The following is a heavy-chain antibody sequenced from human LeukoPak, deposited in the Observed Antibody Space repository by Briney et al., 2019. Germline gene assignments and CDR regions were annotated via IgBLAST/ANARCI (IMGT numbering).Heavy chain of an antibody. CDR3: AKVRGSGNYYGVRPDAFDI. CDR1: GFTFTDYY. J-gene: IGHJ3*02. Sequence: PGGSLRLSCAASGFTFTDYYMSWIRQAPGKGLEWVSYISNSGSTIYYADSVKGRFTISRDNAKNSLYLQMNSLRAEDTAVYYCAKVRGSGNYYGVRPDAFDIWGQGTMVTVSS. V-gene: IGHV3-11*01. D-gene: IGHD1-26*01. CDR2: ISNSGSTI.